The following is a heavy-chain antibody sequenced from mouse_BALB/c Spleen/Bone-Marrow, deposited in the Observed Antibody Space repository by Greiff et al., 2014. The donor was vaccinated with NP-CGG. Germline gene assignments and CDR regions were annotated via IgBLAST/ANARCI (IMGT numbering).Heavy chain of an antibody. CDR2: INPSSGYT. D-gene: IGHD3-3*01. V-gene: IGHV1-4*01. J-gene: IGHJ2*01. Sequence: LVETGAELARPGASVWMSCKASGYTFISYPMNWVKQRPGQGLEWIGYINPSSGYTNYNQKFKDKATLTADKSSSTAYMQLSSPTSEDSAVYYCTRRAAYYFDYWGQGTTLTVSS. CDR1: GYTFISYP. CDR3: TRRAAYYFDY.